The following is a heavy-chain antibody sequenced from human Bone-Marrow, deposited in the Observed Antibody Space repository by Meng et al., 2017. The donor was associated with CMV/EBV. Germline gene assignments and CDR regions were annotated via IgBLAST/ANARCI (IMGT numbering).Heavy chain of an antibody. CDR1: GGSFSGYY. V-gene: IGHV4-34*01. D-gene: IGHD2-2*01. Sequence: TCAVNGGSFSGYYWSWIRQPPGKGLEWIGEINHSGSTNYNPSLKSRVTISVDTSKNQFSLKLSSVTAADTAVYYCARGIQGSSVFDYWGQGTLVTVSS. CDR3: ARGIQGSSVFDY. J-gene: IGHJ4*02. CDR2: INHSGST.